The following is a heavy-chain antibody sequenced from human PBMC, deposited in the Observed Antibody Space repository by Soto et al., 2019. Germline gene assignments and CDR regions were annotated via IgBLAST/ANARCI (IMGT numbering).Heavy chain of an antibody. CDR1: GGTFSSHG. CDR3: ASDRGYGLVN. CDR2: SIPLFGIT. D-gene: IGHD2-15*01. Sequence: QVQLVQSGAEVKKPGSSVKVSCKASGGTFSSHGFNWVRQAPGQGLEWIGGSIPLFGITNHTQKFQDRITITADASTTPSYVELRGLRSDHPAVYHCASDRGYGLVNWGQGTLITVSS. J-gene: IGHJ1*01. V-gene: IGHV1-69*12.